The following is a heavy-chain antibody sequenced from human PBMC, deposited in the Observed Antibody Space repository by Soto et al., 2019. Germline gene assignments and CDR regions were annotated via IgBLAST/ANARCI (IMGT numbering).Heavy chain of an antibody. J-gene: IGHJ4*02. V-gene: IGHV3-15*01. CDR3: TTGDY. CDR1: GFIFTSAF. CDR2: IKSKSAGGTI. Sequence: EVQLVESGGGLVKPGGSLRLSCAASGFIFTSAFMSWVRQTPGKGLEWVARIKSKSAGGTIDYAAPVKGRFTISRDDYENTVSLQMNSLKAEDTALYYCTTGDYWGQGILVTVSS.